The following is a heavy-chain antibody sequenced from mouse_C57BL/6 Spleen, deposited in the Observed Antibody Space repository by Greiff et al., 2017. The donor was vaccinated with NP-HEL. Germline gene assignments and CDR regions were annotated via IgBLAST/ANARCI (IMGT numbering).Heavy chain of an antibody. D-gene: IGHD1-1*01. V-gene: IGHV10-1*01. CDR1: GFSFNTYA. J-gene: IGHJ2*01. CDR2: IRSKSNNYAT. CDR3: VRHNPYYGSMDY. Sequence: EVQLVESGGGLVQPKGSLKLSCAASGFSFNTYAMNWVRQAPGKGLEWVARIRSKSNNYATYYADSVKDRFTISRDDSESMLYLQMNNLKTEDTAMYYCVRHNPYYGSMDYWGQGTTLTVSS.